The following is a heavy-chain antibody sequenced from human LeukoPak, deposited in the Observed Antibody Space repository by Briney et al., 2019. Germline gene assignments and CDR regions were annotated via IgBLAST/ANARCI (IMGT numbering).Heavy chain of an antibody. V-gene: IGHV3-48*03. CDR1: GFTFSSYE. D-gene: IGHD2-2*01. CDR3: ARRYCSSTTCTLDY. Sequence: GGSLRLSCAASGFTFSSYEMNWVRQAPGKGLEWVSYISSSGSTIYYADSVKGRLTISRDNAKKSLYLQMNSLRAEDTAIYYCARRYCSSTTCTLDYWGQGTLATVSS. J-gene: IGHJ4*02. CDR2: ISSSGSTI.